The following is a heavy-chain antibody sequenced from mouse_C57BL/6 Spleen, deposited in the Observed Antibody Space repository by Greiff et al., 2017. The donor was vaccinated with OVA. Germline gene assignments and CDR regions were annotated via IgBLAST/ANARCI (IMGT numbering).Heavy chain of an antibody. Sequence: VQLQQSGAELVKPGASVKLSCKASGYTFTSYWMHWVKQRPGRGLGWIGRIDPNSGGTKYNEKFKSKATLTVDKPASTAYMQLSSLTSEDSAVYYCARYHDYDVPLFAYWGQGTLVTVSA. CDR2: IDPNSGGT. D-gene: IGHD2-4*01. CDR1: GYTFTSYW. J-gene: IGHJ3*01. V-gene: IGHV1-72*01. CDR3: ARYHDYDVPLFAY.